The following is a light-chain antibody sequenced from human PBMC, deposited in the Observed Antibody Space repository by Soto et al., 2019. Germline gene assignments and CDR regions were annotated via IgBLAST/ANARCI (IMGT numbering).Light chain of an antibody. CDR1: QSISSW. J-gene: IGKJ5*01. V-gene: IGKV1-5*03. Sequence: DIQMTQFPSTLSASVGDRVTITCRASQSISSWLAWYQQKPGKAPKVLIYKASTLESGVPSRFSGSGSGTEFTLTISSLQPDDFATYYCQQYNNDLITFGQGTRLEIK. CDR2: KAS. CDR3: QQYNNDLIT.